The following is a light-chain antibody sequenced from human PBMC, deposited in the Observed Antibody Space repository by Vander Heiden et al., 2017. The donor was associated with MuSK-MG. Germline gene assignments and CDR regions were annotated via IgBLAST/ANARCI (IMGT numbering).Light chain of an antibody. CDR1: NLGDKY. CDR2: QDS. CDR3: QAWDGGSSVI. Sequence: SYELTQSPSVSVSPGQTASITCSGNNLGDKYVCWYQQKPGQSPVLVIFQDSPPPSGIPERFSGSNSGNTATLTISGTQAIDEADYYCQAWDGGSSVIFGGGTKLTVL. V-gene: IGLV3-1*01. J-gene: IGLJ2*01.